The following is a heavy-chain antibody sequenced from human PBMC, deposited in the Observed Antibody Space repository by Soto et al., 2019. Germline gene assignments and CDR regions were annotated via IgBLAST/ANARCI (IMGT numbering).Heavy chain of an antibody. J-gene: IGHJ4*02. CDR1: GYTFICYY. V-gene: IGHV1-2*02. CDR3: ARVLAPNYDVWSGFDY. D-gene: IGHD3-3*01. CDR2: INPNSGDT. Sequence: ASVKVSCKASGYTFICYYLHWVRQAPGQGLQWVGWINPNSGDTNYTQNFQGRVTMTRDTSISTAYMELRSLRSDDTAVYYCARVLAPNYDVWSGFDYWGQGSLVTVPS.